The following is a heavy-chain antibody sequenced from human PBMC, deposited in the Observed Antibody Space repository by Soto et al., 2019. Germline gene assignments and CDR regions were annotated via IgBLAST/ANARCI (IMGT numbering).Heavy chain of an antibody. CDR2: IYTSGST. Sequence: AETLFLTCTVSGGAIGSYYCIWVRHPAGKGLEWIVRIYTSGSTNYNPSLKSRVTMSVDTSKNQFSLKLSSVTAADTAVYYCARDSYYGSGGFDPWGQGTLVTVSS. V-gene: IGHV4-4*07. CDR3: ARDSYYGSGGFDP. D-gene: IGHD3-10*01. CDR1: GGAIGSYY. J-gene: IGHJ5*02.